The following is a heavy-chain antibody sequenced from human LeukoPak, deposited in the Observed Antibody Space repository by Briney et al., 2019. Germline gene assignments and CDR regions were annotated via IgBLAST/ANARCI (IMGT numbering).Heavy chain of an antibody. CDR2: VSSNGGST. CDR3: VPYYDVLTGFYTGY. V-gene: IGHV3-64D*06. J-gene: IGHJ4*02. Sequence: GGSLRPSCSASGFTFSSYTMHWVRQAPGQGLEYVSAVSSNGGSTYYADSVKGRFTISRDNSKNTLYLQMSSLRAEDTAVYYCVPYYDVLTGFYTGYWGQGTLVTVSS. CDR1: GFTFSSYT. D-gene: IGHD3-9*01.